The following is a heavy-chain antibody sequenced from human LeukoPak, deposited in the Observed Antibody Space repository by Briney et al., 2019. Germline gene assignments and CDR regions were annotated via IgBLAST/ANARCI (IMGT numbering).Heavy chain of an antibody. CDR1: GFTFSSYS. CDR2: ISSSSSTI. CDR3: ARDPGERYYDSSAGSFDI. Sequence: GGSLRLSCAASGFTFSSYSMNWVRQAPGKGLEWVPYISSSSSTIYYADSVKGRFTISRDNAKNSLYLQMNSLRAEDTAVYYCARDPGERYYDSSAGSFDIWGQGTMVTVSS. J-gene: IGHJ3*02. D-gene: IGHD3-22*01. V-gene: IGHV3-48*01.